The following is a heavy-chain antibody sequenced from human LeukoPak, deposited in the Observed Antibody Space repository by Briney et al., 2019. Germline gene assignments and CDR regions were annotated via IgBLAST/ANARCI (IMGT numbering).Heavy chain of an antibody. J-gene: IGHJ4*02. CDR1: GGSISSSSYY. Sequence: SETLSLTCTVSGGSISSSSYYWGWIRQPPGKGLEWIGSIYYSGSTYYNPSLKSRVTISVDTSKNQFSLKLSSVTAADAAVYYCARGKPHIVVVTAISFDYWGQGTLVTVSS. D-gene: IGHD2-21*02. V-gene: IGHV4-39*07. CDR2: IYYSGST. CDR3: ARGKPHIVVVTAISFDY.